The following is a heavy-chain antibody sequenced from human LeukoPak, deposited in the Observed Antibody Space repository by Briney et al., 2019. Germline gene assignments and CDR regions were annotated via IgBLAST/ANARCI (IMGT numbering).Heavy chain of an antibody. CDR3: ARGRLPCNGGSCYSSRYYYGMDV. V-gene: IGHV1-8*01. D-gene: IGHD2-15*01. Sequence: ASVKVSCKASGYTFTSYDINWVRQATGQGLEWMGWMNPNSGNTGYAQKFQGRVTMTRNTSISTAYMELSSLRSEDTAVYYCARGRLPCNGGSCYSSRYYYGMDVWGQGTTVTVSS. CDR1: GYTFTSYD. CDR2: MNPNSGNT. J-gene: IGHJ6*02.